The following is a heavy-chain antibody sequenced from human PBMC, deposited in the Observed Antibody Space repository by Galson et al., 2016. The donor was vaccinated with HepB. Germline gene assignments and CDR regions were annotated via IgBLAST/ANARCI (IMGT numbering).Heavy chain of an antibody. CDR1: GFTLSSYA. CDR3: AGGYYGSGSYYAY. CDR2: ISGSGGST. V-gene: IGHV3-23*01. Sequence: SLRLSCAASGFTLSSYAMTWVRQAPGKGLEWVSAISGSGGSTYYADSVKGRFTISRDNSKNTLYLQMNSLRAEDTAVYYCAGGYYGSGSYYAYWGQGTLVTVSS. D-gene: IGHD3-10*01. J-gene: IGHJ4*02.